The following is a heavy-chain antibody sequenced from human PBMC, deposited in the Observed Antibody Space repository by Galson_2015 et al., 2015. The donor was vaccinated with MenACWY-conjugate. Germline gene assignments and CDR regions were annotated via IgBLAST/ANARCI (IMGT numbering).Heavy chain of an antibody. V-gene: IGHV3-23*01. J-gene: IGHJ6*02. D-gene: IGHD3-16*01. CDR3: ARGGSASNVYYLVDV. CDR1: GFTFSNSA. CDR2: IRTITGST. Sequence: SLRLSCAASGFTFSNSAMNWVRQAPGKGLEWVSGIRTITGSTYYADSVKSRFTISRDQSKNTLNLQMNSLRADDTAVYFCARGGSASNVYYLVDVWGQGTTVTVSS.